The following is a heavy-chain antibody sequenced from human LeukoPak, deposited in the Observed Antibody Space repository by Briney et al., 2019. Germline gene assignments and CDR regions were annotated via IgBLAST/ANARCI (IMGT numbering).Heavy chain of an antibody. J-gene: IGHJ4*02. Sequence: GGSLRLSCAASGFTFSSYAMSWVRQAPGKGLEWVSAISGSGGSTYYADSVKGRFTISRDNSKNTLYLQMNSLRAEGTAVYYCAKDAGYSYGYLYYFDYWGQGTLVTVSS. D-gene: IGHD5-18*01. CDR2: ISGSGGST. CDR1: GFTFSSYA. V-gene: IGHV3-23*01. CDR3: AKDAGYSYGYLYYFDY.